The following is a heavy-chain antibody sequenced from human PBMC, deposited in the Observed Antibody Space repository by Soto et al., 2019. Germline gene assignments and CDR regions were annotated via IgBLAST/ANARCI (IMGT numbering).Heavy chain of an antibody. D-gene: IGHD6-13*01. CDR1: GYTLTELS. CDR2: FDPEDGET. V-gene: IGHV1-24*01. J-gene: IGHJ5*02. CDR3: ATVSPFIAGNWFDP. Sequence: QVQLVQSGAEVKKPGASVKVSCKVSGYTLTELSMHWVRQAPGKGLEWMGGFDPEDGETIYAQKLQGRGTMTEDTSTDPAYMELSSLRSEDTAVYYCATVSPFIAGNWFDPWGQGTLVTVSS.